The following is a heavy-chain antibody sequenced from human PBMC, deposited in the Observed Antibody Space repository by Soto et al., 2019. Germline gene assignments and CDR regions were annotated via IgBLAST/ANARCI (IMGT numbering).Heavy chain of an antibody. D-gene: IGHD3-3*01. CDR2: ISSSGSTI. J-gene: IGHJ4*02. CDR3: ARSPRAYYDFWSPHFDY. Sequence: GGSLRLSCAASGFTFSSYEMNWVRQAPGKGLEWVSYISSSGSTIYYADSVKGRFTIFRDNAKNSLYLQMNSLRAEDTAVYYCARSPRAYYDFWSPHFDYWGQGTLVTVSS. V-gene: IGHV3-48*03. CDR1: GFTFSSYE.